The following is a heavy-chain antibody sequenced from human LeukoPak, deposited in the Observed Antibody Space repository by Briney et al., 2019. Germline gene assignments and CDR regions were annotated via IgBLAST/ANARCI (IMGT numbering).Heavy chain of an antibody. J-gene: IGHJ4*02. Sequence: GGSLRLSCAVSGFTFSNAWMTWVRQAPGKGLEWVGRIKSKAHGGTKDYAAPVRGRFTISGDDSENTVFLQMNSLKIEDTAVYYCTTGRDYWGQGTLVTVSS. CDR3: TTGRDY. CDR2: IKSKAHGGTK. V-gene: IGHV3-15*01. CDR1: GFTFSNAW.